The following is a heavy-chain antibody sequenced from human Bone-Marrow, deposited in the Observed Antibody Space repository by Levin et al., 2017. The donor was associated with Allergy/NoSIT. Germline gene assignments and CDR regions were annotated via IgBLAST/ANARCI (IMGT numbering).Heavy chain of an antibody. CDR3: ARERDSGYESLDQ. Sequence: GESLKISCKASGYSFTSYWIGWVRQMPGKGLEWMGVIYPGDSDTRYSPSFQGQVTLSADKSITTAYLEWSSLKASDTAMYFCARERDSGYESLDQWGQGTLITVSS. D-gene: IGHD5-12*01. CDR1: GYSFTSYW. V-gene: IGHV5-51*01. CDR2: IYPGDSDT. J-gene: IGHJ4*02.